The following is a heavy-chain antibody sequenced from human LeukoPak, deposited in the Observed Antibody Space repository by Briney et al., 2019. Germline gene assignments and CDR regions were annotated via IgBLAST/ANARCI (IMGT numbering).Heavy chain of an antibody. CDR1: VYSFTSYW. Sequence: GESLKTSCKGSVYSFTSYWIGWVRQMPGKGLEWMGSIYPGDSDTRYSPSFQGQVTISADKSISTAYLQWSSLKASDTAMYYCAGRVGYCGGDCYPYDAFDIWGQGTMVTVSS. V-gene: IGHV5-51*01. J-gene: IGHJ3*02. D-gene: IGHD2-21*02. CDR3: AGRVGYCGGDCYPYDAFDI. CDR2: IYPGDSDT.